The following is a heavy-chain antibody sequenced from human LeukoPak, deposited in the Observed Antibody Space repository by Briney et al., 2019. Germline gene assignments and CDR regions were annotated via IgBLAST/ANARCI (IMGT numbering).Heavy chain of an antibody. CDR1: GYTFTSYG. CDR2: ITPYNGNT. V-gene: IGHV1-18*04. Sequence: GASVKVSCKASGYTFTSYGITWVRQAPGQGLEWMGWITPYNGNTNYAQNLQGRVTMTTDTPTSTAYMELRSLRSDDTAVYYCARWYCSSTSCYAGAFDIWGQGTMVTVSS. J-gene: IGHJ3*02. D-gene: IGHD2-2*01. CDR3: ARWYCSSTSCYAGAFDI.